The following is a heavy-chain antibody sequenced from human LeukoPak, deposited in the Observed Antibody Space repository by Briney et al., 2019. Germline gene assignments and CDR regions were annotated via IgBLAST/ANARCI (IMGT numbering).Heavy chain of an antibody. D-gene: IGHD6-13*01. CDR1: GGSISSYY. CDR3: ARIRGYRSGWYYFDY. CDR2: IDWDDDK. Sequence: TLSLTCTVSGGSISSYYWSWIRQPPGKALEWLARIDWDDDKHYSTSLKTRLTISKDTSKNQVVLTMTNMDPVDTATYYCARIRGYRSGWYYFDYWGQGTLVTVSS. V-gene: IGHV2-70*11. J-gene: IGHJ4*02.